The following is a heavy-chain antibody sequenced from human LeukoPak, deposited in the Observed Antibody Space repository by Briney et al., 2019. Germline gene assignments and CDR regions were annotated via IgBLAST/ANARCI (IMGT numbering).Heavy chain of an antibody. J-gene: IGHJ4*02. CDR1: GGSITSTSYY. D-gene: IGHD4-11*01. CDR2: TYYTGGT. CDR3: VRHGGTRVTLVEVYYFDY. Sequence: SETLSLMCSVCGGSITSTSYYWGWIRQPPEKGLGWNGSTYYTGGTYYSPSLKSRVTMSVDTSKNQFSLKLTSVTAADTAVYYCVRHGGTRVTLVEVYYFDYWGQGTLVTVSS. V-gene: IGHV4-39*01.